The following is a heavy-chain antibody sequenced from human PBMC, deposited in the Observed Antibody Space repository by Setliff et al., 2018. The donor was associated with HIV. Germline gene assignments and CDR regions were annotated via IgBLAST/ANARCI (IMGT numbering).Heavy chain of an antibody. J-gene: IGHJ6*03. CDR3: ARHNTGYSYGYDYYYYYMDV. D-gene: IGHD5-18*01. CDR1: GGSFTAYY. Sequence: PSETLSLTCAVYGGSFTAYYWTWIRQPPGKGLEWIGEIHHGGSTNYMPSLKNRVTISVDASKNQFSLKLSSVTTADTAVYYCARHNTGYSYGYDYYYYYMDVWGKGTTVTVSS. V-gene: IGHV4-34*01. CDR2: IHHGGST.